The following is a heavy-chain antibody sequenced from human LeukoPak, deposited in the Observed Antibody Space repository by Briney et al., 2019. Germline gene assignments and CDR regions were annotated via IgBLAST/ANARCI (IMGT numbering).Heavy chain of an antibody. J-gene: IGHJ4*02. Sequence: GGCLRLSCVVSGFSFSDYYMNWIRQTPGKGLEWISYISGSSSHTLYADSVKGRFTISRDNAKNSLYLQMSSLRAEDTAVYYCARFELDSGGYATNFDSWGQGTLVTVSP. V-gene: IGHV3-11*06. CDR1: GFSFSDYY. CDR3: ARFELDSGGYATNFDS. CDR2: ISGSSSHT. D-gene: IGHD3-22*01.